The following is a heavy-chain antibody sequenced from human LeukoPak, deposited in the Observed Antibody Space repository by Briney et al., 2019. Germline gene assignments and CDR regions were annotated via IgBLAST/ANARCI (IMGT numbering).Heavy chain of an antibody. CDR1: GFTFDDYA. CDR3: AKDMTYDSSGYYIH. Sequence: PGGSLRLSCAASGFTFDDYAMHWVRQAPGKGLEWVSGISWNNGSIGYADSVKGRFTISRDNAKNSLYLQMNSLRAEDTAFYYCAKDMTYDSSGYYIHWGQGTLVTVSS. J-gene: IGHJ4*02. D-gene: IGHD3-22*01. V-gene: IGHV3-9*01. CDR2: ISWNNGSI.